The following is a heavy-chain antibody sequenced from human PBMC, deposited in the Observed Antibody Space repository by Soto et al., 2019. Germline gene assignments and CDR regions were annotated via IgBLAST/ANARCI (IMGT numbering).Heavy chain of an antibody. CDR1: GGSISSYY. V-gene: IGHV4-59*01. D-gene: IGHD6-6*01. CDR3: ARDPPRGSSLNP. J-gene: IGHJ5*02. Sequence: SATLSLTCTVAGGSISSYYCSWIRQPQGKGLEWIGYIYYGGSTNYNPSLKSRVTISVDTSKNQFSLKLSSVTAADTAVYYCARDPPRGSSLNPWGQGTLVTVSS. CDR2: IYYGGST.